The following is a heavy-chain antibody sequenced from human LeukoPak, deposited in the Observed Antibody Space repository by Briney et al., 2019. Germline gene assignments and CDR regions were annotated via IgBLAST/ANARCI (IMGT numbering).Heavy chain of an antibody. CDR3: TTVKQWLTRPFDY. Sequence: GASVTVSCKVSGYTLTELSMHWVRQAPGKGLEWMGGFDPEDGETIYAQKFQGRVTMTEDTSTDTAYMELSSLRSEDTAVYYCTTVKQWLTRPFDYWGQGTLVTVSS. V-gene: IGHV1-24*01. CDR1: GYTLTELS. J-gene: IGHJ4*02. CDR2: FDPEDGET. D-gene: IGHD6-19*01.